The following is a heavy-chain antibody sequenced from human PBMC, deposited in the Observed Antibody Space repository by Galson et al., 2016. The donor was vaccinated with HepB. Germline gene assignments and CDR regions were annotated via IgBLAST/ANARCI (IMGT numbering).Heavy chain of an antibody. CDR2: IYYSGNT. CDR1: GGSISTGGYY. V-gene: IGHV4-31*03. J-gene: IGHJ6*02. Sequence: TLSLTCTVSGGSISTGGYYWSWIRQHPGKGLEWIGYIYYSGNTHYTPSLKSRVTMSVGTSKNHFALKLSSVTAADTAVYYCAKDYYFGSGTIMAYGLDVWGQGTTVTVSS. CDR3: AKDYYFGSGTIMAYGLDV. D-gene: IGHD3-10*01.